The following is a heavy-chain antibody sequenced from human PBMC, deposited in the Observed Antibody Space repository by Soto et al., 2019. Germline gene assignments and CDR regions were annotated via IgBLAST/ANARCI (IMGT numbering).Heavy chain of an antibody. CDR2: ISGSGGST. J-gene: IGHJ4*02. CDR1: GFTFSSYA. D-gene: IGHD3-10*01. Sequence: LGGSLRLSCAASGFTFSSYAMSWVRQAPGKGLEWVSAISGSGGSTYYADSVKGRLTISRDNSKNTLYLQMNSLRAEDTAVYYCAKSLVLGVIHSLDYWGQGTLVTVSS. CDR3: AKSLVLGVIHSLDY. V-gene: IGHV3-23*01.